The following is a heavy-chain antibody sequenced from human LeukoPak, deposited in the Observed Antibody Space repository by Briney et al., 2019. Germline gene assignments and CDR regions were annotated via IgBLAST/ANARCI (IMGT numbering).Heavy chain of an antibody. Sequence: GGSLRLSCSVSGFTFSTYVMHWVRQAPGKGLEYVSAISSNGDNTYYADSVKGRFTISRGNSKNTLYLQMSSLRADDTAVYYCVRGTGYWGQGTLVTVSS. CDR2: ISSNGDNT. CDR1: GFTFSTYV. V-gene: IGHV3-64D*06. CDR3: VRGTGY. J-gene: IGHJ4*02.